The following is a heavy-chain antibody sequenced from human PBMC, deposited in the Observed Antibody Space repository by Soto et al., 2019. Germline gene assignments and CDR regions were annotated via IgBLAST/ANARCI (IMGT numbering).Heavy chain of an antibody. CDR3: AGWGWEEYCSSTSCVDAFDI. V-gene: IGHV3-33*01. Sequence: GGSLRLSCAASGFTFSSYGMHWVRQAPGKGLEWVAVIWYDGSNKYYADSVKGRFTISRDNSKNTLYLQMNSLRAEDTAVYYCAGWGWEEYCSSTSCVDAFDIWGQGTMVTVSS. D-gene: IGHD2-2*01. J-gene: IGHJ3*02. CDR1: GFTFSSYG. CDR2: IWYDGSNK.